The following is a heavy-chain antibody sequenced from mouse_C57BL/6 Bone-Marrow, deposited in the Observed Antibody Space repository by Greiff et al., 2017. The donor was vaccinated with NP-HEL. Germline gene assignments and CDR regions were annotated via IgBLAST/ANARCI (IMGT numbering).Heavy chain of an antibody. J-gene: IGHJ2*01. CDR3: ARRDGSFYFDY. Sequence: VQLQQSGAELVRPGTSVKVSCKASGYAFTNYLIEWVKQRPGQGLEWIGVINPGSGGTNYNEKFKGTATLTADKSSSTAYMQLSSLTSEDSAVYFCARRDGSFYFDYWGQGTTLTVSS. V-gene: IGHV1-54*01. CDR2: INPGSGGT. D-gene: IGHD1-1*01. CDR1: GYAFTNYL.